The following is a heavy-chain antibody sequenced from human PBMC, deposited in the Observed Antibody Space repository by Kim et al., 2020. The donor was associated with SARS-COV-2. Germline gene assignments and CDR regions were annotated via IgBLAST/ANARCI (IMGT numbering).Heavy chain of an antibody. CDR1: GYSFTSYW. Sequence: GESLKISCKGSGYSFTSYWIGWVRQMPGKGLEWMGIIYPGDSDTRYSPSFQGQVTISADKSISTAYLQWSSLKASDTAMYYCARLWAYCGGDCWLHFDYWGQGTLVTVSS. D-gene: IGHD2-21*02. V-gene: IGHV5-51*01. J-gene: IGHJ4*02. CDR3: ARLWAYCGGDCWLHFDY. CDR2: IYPGDSDT.